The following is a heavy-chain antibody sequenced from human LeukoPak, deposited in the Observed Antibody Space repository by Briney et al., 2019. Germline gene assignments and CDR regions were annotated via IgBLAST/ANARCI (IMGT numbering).Heavy chain of an antibody. D-gene: IGHD3-10*01. CDR3: ARVGGTMVRGATRDYYGMAV. Sequence: ASLKVSCKASGYTFTSYYMHWGRQAPGQGLEWMGIINPTGGSTSYAQKFQGRVTMTRDTSTSTVYMELSSLRSEDTAVYYCARVGGTMVRGATRDYYGMAVWGKGTTVTVSS. CDR2: INPTGGST. V-gene: IGHV1-46*01. CDR1: GYTFTSYY. J-gene: IGHJ6*04.